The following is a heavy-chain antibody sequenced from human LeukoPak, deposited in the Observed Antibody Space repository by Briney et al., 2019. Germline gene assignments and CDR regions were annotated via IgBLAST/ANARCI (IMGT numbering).Heavy chain of an antibody. CDR1: GYTFTSYY. J-gene: IGHJ5*02. CDR2: INPSGGST. D-gene: IGHD3-10*01. V-gene: IGHV1-46*01. CDR3: ARGGVLLWFGDPPIDP. Sequence: GASVKVSCKASGYTFTSYYMHWVRQAPGQGLEWMGIINPSGGSTSYAQKFQGRVTMTRDTSISTAYMELSRLRSDDTAVYYCARGGVLLWFGDPPIDPWGQGSLVTVSS.